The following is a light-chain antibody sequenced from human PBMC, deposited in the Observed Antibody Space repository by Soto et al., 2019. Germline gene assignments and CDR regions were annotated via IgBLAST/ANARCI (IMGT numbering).Light chain of an antibody. CDR3: QQRSNWPIT. Sequence: ARRGCSNALARVQQKPGQAPRLLSYDASSRPTDIPARVSGSGSGTDFTLTISSLEPEDFALYDCQQRSNWPITVGQGTRLEI. V-gene: IGKV3-11*01. CDR1: RGCSNA. J-gene: IGKJ5*01. CDR2: DAS.